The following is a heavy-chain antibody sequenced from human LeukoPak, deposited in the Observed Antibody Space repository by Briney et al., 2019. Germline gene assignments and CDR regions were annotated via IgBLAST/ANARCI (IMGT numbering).Heavy chain of an antibody. J-gene: IGHJ4*02. V-gene: IGHV3-43*02. D-gene: IGHD5-24*01. CDR2: ISGDGGST. CDR1: GFTFDDYA. CDR3: AKDIRAGSRDGYTLFDY. Sequence: GGSLTLSCAASGFTFDDYAMHWVRQAPGKGLEWVSLISGDGGSTYYADSVKGRFTISRDNSKNSLYLQMNSLRTEDTALYYCAKDIRAGSRDGYTLFDYWGQGTLVTVSS.